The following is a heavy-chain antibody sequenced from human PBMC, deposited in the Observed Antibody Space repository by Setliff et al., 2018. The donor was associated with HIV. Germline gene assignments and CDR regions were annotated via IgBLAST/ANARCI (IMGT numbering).Heavy chain of an antibody. V-gene: IGHV3-43*01. Sequence: GESLKISCAASGFTFDDYSMHWIRQAPGKGLEWVSLISWDGSSTFYADSVKGRFTISRDNSKNSPYLQMNNLRTEDTAFYYCANFGYNYEKDLWGRGTLVTVSS. D-gene: IGHD3-16*01. CDR1: GFTFDDYS. J-gene: IGHJ2*01. CDR2: ISWDGSST. CDR3: ANFGYNYEKDL.